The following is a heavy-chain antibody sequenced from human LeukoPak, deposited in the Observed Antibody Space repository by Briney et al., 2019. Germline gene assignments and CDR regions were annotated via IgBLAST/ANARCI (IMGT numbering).Heavy chain of an antibody. CDR2: INWTGGST. D-gene: IGHD3-22*01. Sequence: GGALRVSCAASGFTFDDSGMSWVRQAPGKGLEWVSGINWTGGSTGYADSVKGLLTISRENARTSLYLQMNSWRAEDTAAYYCAREALPRITMIVVVNSDAFDIWGQGTMVTVSS. V-gene: IGHV3-20*04. CDR3: AREALPRITMIVVVNSDAFDI. CDR1: GFTFDDSG. J-gene: IGHJ3*02.